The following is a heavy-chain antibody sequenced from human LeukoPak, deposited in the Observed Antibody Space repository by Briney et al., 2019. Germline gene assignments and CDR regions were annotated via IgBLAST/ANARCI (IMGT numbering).Heavy chain of an antibody. CDR3: ARRNSGWNDSRGWFDP. V-gene: IGHV4-59*08. Sequence: SETLSLTCSVSGVSVSRYYWSWIRQSPGKGLEWIAYIYYTGSVNYNPSLKSRVTMSIDTSKNQFSLKLSSVTAADSAVYFCARRNSGWNDSRGWFDPWGQGTLVTVSS. D-gene: IGHD1-1*01. J-gene: IGHJ5*02. CDR1: GVSVSRYY. CDR2: IYYTGSV.